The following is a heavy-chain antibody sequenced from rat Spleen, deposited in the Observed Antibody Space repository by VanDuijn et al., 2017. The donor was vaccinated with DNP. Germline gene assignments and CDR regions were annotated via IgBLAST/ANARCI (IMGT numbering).Heavy chain of an antibody. CDR3: KVGAQY. CDR2: ITNSGGST. Sequence: EVQLVESGGGLVQPGRSLKLSCAASGFTFSNYGMAWVRQAPTKGLEWVASITNSGGSTYYRDSVKGRITISRDNAKSTLYLQMNSLRSEDTATYYCKVGAQYWGQGVMVTVSS. D-gene: IGHD5-1*01. J-gene: IGHJ2*01. V-gene: IGHV5S13*01. CDR1: GFTFSNYG.